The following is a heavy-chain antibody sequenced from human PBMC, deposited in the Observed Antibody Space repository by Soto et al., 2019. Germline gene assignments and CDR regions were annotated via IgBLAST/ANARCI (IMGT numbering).Heavy chain of an antibody. CDR3: ASQRKRYCSSTSCYGGYFDL. V-gene: IGHV4-34*01. CDR2: INHSGST. CDR1: GGSFSGYY. D-gene: IGHD2-2*01. Sequence: QVQLQQWGAGLLKPSETLSLTCAVYGGSFSGYYWSWIRQPPGKGLEWIGEINHSGSTNYNPSLKSRVTISVDTSKDHFSLKLSSVTAADTAVYYCASQRKRYCSSTSCYGGYFDLWGRGTLVTVSS. J-gene: IGHJ2*01.